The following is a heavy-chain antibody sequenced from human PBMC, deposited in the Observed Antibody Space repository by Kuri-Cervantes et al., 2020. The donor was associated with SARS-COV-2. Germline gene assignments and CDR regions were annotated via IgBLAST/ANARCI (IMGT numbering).Heavy chain of an antibody. J-gene: IGHJ4*02. CDR2: ISAYNGNT. V-gene: IGHV1-18*04. Sequence: ASVKVSCKASGYTFTSYGISWVRQAPGQGLEWMRWISAYNGNTNYAQKLQGRVTMTTDTSTSTAYMELRSLRSDDTAVYYCARSPGSIVVVTAPDYWGQGTLVTVSS. CDR1: GYTFTSYG. D-gene: IGHD2-21*02. CDR3: ARSPGSIVVVTAPDY.